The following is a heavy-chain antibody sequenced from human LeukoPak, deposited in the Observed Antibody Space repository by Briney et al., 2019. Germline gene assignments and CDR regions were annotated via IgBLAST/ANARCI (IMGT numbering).Heavy chain of an antibody. CDR3: ASEPVGGNSLDY. D-gene: IGHD1-26*01. CDR2: MNPKSGNT. CDR1: GYTFTSYD. Sequence: EASVKVSCTASGYTFTSYDVNWVRQAPGQGLEWMGWMNPKSGNTGYAQKFQGRITMTRNNAITTAYMELSSLRSEDTAMYYCASEPVGGNSLDYWGQGTLVTVSS. J-gene: IGHJ4*02. V-gene: IGHV1-8*01.